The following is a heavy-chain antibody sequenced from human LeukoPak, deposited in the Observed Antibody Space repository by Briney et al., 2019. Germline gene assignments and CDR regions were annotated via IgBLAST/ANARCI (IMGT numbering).Heavy chain of an antibody. CDR1: GGSFSGYY. D-gene: IGHD3-10*01. CDR3: ARGGHYYWFDP. CDR2: INHSGST. J-gene: IGHJ5*02. Sequence: SETLSLTCAVYGGSFSGYYWSWIRQPPGKGLEWIGEINHSGSTNYNPSLKSRVTISVDVSKNQFSLKLSSVTAADTAVYYCARGGHYYWFDPWGQGTLVTVSS. V-gene: IGHV4-34*01.